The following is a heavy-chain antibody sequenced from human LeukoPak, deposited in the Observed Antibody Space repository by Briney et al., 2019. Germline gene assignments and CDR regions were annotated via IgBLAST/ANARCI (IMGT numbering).Heavy chain of an antibody. V-gene: IGHV3-21*01. Sequence: GGSLRLSCAASGFTFSTYSMNWVRRAPGKGLEWVSSISTSSSYIYYADSVKGRFTISRDNAKNSLYLQMNSLRVEDTAVYYCARDQEGPQGGANSFAYWGQGTLVTVSS. CDR1: GFTFSTYS. CDR2: ISTSSSYI. J-gene: IGHJ4*02. CDR3: ARDQEGPQGGANSFAY. D-gene: IGHD2-15*01.